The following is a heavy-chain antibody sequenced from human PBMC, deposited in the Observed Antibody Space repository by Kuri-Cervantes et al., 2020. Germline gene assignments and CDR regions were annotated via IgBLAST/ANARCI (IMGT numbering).Heavy chain of an antibody. CDR1: GGSISSYY. CDR3: ARDDYGDVGGY. Sequence: SETLSLTCTVSGGSISSYYWSWIRQPPGKGLEWIGEINHRGSTNYNPSLKSRVTISVDTSKNQFSLKLSSVTAADTAVYYCARDDYGDVGGYWGQGTLVTVSS. D-gene: IGHD4-17*01. J-gene: IGHJ4*02. CDR2: INHRGST. V-gene: IGHV4-34*01.